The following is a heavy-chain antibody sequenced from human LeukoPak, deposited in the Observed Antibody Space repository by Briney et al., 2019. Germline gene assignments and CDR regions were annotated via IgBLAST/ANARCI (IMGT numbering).Heavy chain of an antibody. J-gene: IGHJ4*02. D-gene: IGHD3-10*01. CDR2: ISGSGGST. CDR1: GSTFSSYA. CDR3: AKPSITMVRGVITAYDY. Sequence: HPGGSLRLSCAASGSTFSSYAMSWVRQAPGKGLEWVSAISGSGGSTYYADSVKGRFTISRDNSKNTLYLQMNSLRAEDTAVYYCAKPSITMVRGVITAYDYWGQGTLVTVSS. V-gene: IGHV3-23*01.